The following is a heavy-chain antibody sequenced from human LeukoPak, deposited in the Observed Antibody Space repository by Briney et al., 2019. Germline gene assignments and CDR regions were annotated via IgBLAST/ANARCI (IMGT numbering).Heavy chain of an antibody. D-gene: IGHD4-17*01. J-gene: IGHJ4*02. CDR1: GGSSSSYY. Sequence: KASETLSLTCTFAGGSSSSYYWSWLRQPPGKRLEWIGFINYSGSTNYNPSLKSRVTMSVDTSKNQFSLKLSSVTAADTAMYYCAREGRQDYVYFDHWGQGSLVTVSS. V-gene: IGHV4-59*01. CDR3: AREGRQDYVYFDH. CDR2: INYSGST.